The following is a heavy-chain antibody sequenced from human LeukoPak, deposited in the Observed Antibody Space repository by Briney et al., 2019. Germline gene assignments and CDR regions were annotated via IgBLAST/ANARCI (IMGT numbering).Heavy chain of an antibody. CDR3: ARRLGGADVFDI. D-gene: IGHD3-16*01. CDR2: IYPGDSDS. J-gene: IGHJ3*02. Sequence: GESLKISCKGSGYSFSSYWIAWVRQMPGKGLEWMGIIYPGDSDSRYSRSFEGQVTTSADKSINTAYLQWGSLKASDSAMYYCARRLGGADVFDIWGQGTMVTVS. CDR1: GYSFSSYW. V-gene: IGHV5-51*01.